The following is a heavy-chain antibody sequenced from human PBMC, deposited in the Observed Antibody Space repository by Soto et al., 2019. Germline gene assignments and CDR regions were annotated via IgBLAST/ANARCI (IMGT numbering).Heavy chain of an antibody. CDR3: AKDDGSTWSMFYSYYGVDV. V-gene: IGHV3-30*18. CDR2: ISYDGSSK. J-gene: IGHJ6*02. Sequence: PGGSLRLSCAASGFTFSNYGIHWVRQAPGKGLEWVAVISYDGSSKDYADSVKGRFTISRDNSKNTLYLQMNSLTIEDTAVYYCAKDDGSTWSMFYSYYGVDVWGQGTTVTVS. CDR1: GFTFSNYG. D-gene: IGHD6-13*01.